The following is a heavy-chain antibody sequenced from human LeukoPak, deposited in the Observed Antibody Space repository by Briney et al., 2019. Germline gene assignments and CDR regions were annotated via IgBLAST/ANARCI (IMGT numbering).Heavy chain of an antibody. Sequence: GGSLRLSCAASGFTVSSNYMSWVRQAPGKGLEWVSVIYSVGSTYYADSVKGRFTISRDNSKNTLYLQMNSLRAEDTGVYYCARDRNPYYYGMDVWGQGTTVTVSS. J-gene: IGHJ6*02. CDR1: GFTVSSNY. CDR2: IYSVGST. CDR3: ARDRNPYYYGMDV. V-gene: IGHV3-66*01.